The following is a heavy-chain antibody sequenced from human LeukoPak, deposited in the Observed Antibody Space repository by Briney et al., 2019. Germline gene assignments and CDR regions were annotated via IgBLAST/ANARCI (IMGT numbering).Heavy chain of an antibody. CDR3: AEDWAGYFAY. V-gene: IGHV3-23*01. Sequence: AGGSLRLSCAASGFTFSSYAMSWVRQAPGKGLEWVSTISGTGGSTSYADSVKGRFTISRDNSKNTLYLQMNSLSAEDTAVYYCAEDWAGYFAYWGQGTLVTVSS. J-gene: IGHJ4*02. CDR1: GFTFSSYA. D-gene: IGHD3/OR15-3a*01. CDR2: ISGTGGST.